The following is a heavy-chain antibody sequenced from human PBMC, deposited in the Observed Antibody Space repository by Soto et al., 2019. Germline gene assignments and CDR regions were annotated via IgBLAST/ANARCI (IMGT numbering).Heavy chain of an antibody. V-gene: IGHV3-74*01. CDR3: VRTSLVVAAATREDY. D-gene: IGHD2-15*01. J-gene: IGHJ4*02. Sequence: EVQLVESGGGLVQPGGSLRLSCAASGFTFSSYWMHWVRQAPGKGLVWVSRINSDGSSTGYAHSVKGRFTISRDNAKNTLYLQMNSLRAEDTAVYYCVRTSLVVAAATREDYWGQGTLVTVSS. CDR2: INSDGSST. CDR1: GFTFSSYW.